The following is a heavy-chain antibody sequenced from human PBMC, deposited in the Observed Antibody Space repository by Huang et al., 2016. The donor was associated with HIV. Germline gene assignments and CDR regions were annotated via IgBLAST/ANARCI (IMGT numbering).Heavy chain of an antibody. Sequence: QVQLVESGGGVVQPGRSLRLSCAASGFTFSSYGMHWVRKAPGKGLEWVAVIAYDGSNKYYADTVKGRFTISRDNSKNTLYLQMNSLRAEDTAVYYCAKGQTAPVDYWGQGTLVTVSS. CDR3: AKGQTAPVDY. V-gene: IGHV3-30*18. J-gene: IGHJ4*02. CDR2: IAYDGSNK. CDR1: GFTFSSYG.